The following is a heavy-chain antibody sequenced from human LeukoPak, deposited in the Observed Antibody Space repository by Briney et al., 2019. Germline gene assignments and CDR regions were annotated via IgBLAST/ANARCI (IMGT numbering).Heavy chain of an antibody. CDR3: ASHLPVNGWGSYFSFDS. CDR2: IIPNSGAT. Sequence: ASVKVSCKASGYTFTSYGISWVRQAPGQGLEWMGWIIPNSGATTYAQNFQGRVTVTRDTSISTAYMEMTRLRSDDTAVYYCASHLPVNGWGSYFSFDSWGQGTLVTVSS. J-gene: IGHJ4*02. V-gene: IGHV1-2*02. D-gene: IGHD3-10*01. CDR1: GYTFTSYG.